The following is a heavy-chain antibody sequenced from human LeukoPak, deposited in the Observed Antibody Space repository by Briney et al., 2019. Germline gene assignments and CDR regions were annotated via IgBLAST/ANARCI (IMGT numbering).Heavy chain of an antibody. D-gene: IGHD2-15*01. J-gene: IGHJ4*02. CDR3: ARFHRGWYFDY. V-gene: IGHV3-53*01. Sequence: PGGSLRLSCVASGFTVSSNSMNWVRQAPGMGLEWVSILFSGGSALYADSVKGRFTISRDNSKNTLYLQMNSLRAEDTAVYYCARFHRGWYFDYWGQGTLVTVSS. CDR1: GFTVSSNS. CDR2: LFSGGSA.